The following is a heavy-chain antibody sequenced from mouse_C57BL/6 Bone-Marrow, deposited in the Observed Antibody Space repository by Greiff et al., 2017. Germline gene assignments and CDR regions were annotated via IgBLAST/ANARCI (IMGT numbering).Heavy chain of an antibody. J-gene: IGHJ1*03. D-gene: IGHD2-10*01. V-gene: IGHV1-76*01. Sequence: VQLQQSGAELVRPGASVKLSCKASGYTFTDYYINWVKQRPGQGLEWIARIYPGSGNTYYNEKFKGKATLTAEKSSSTAYMQLSSLTSEDSAVYFCACLLSRYFDVWGTGTTATVSS. CDR1: GYTFTDYY. CDR3: ACLLSRYFDV. CDR2: IYPGSGNT.